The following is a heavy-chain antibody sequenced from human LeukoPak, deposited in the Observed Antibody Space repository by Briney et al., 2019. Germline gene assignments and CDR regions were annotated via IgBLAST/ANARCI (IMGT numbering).Heavy chain of an antibody. Sequence: PSETLSLTCTVSGGSISTTGYYWAWIRQPPGKGLQWIASIYYSGSTYYNSSLKSRVTISVDTSKNQFSLKLSTVTAADTAMYYCATYYVGVGGRGHWGPGALVTVSS. CDR2: IYYSGST. J-gene: IGHJ4*02. V-gene: IGHV4-39*07. CDR3: ATYYVGVGGRGH. CDR1: GGSISTTGYY. D-gene: IGHD2-21*01.